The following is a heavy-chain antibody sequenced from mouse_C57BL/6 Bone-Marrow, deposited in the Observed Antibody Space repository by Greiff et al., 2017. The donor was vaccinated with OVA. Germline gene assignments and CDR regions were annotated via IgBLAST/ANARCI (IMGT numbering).Heavy chain of an antibody. CDR1: GYTFTDYN. CDR2: INPNNGGT. J-gene: IGHJ2*01. Sequence: VQLKESGPELVKPGASVKMSCKASGYTFTDYNMHWVKPSHGKSLEWIGYINPNNGGTSYNQKFKGKATLTVNKSSRTAYRERRSLTSEDSAVYYCARDSKGLFDYWGQGTTRTVSS. V-gene: IGHV1-22*01. D-gene: IGHD2-5*01. CDR3: ARDSKGLFDY.